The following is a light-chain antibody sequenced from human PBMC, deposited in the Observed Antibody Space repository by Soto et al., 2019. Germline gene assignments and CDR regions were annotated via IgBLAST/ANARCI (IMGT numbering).Light chain of an antibody. CDR3: QQYGPSPST. V-gene: IGKV3-20*01. Sequence: DIVLTQSPGTLSLSPGERATLSCRASRSVTSYFAWYQQKPGQAPRLLIYDASTRATGIPDRFSGSGSGTDFTLTISRLEPEDFGLYYCQQYGPSPSTFGQGTNLEI. CDR2: DAS. J-gene: IGKJ2*01. CDR1: RSVTSY.